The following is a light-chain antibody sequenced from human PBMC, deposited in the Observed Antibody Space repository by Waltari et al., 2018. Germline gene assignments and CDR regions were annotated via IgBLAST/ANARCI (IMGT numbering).Light chain of an antibody. CDR2: DAS. CDR3: QHRSSWPIT. V-gene: IGKV3-11*01. CDR1: QSVSSY. Sequence: EIVLTQSPATLSLPPGERATLSCRASQSVSSYLAWYQQKPGQAPRLLIHDASNRATGVPARFSGSGSGTDFSLTISSLEPEDFAVYYCQHRSSWPITFGQGTRLEIK. J-gene: IGKJ5*01.